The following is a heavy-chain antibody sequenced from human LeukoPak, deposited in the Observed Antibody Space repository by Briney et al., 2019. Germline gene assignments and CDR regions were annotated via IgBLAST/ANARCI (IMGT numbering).Heavy chain of an antibody. CDR1: GFTFSHFG. Sequence: PGTSLRLSCEASGFTFSHFGMHWVRQAPGRGLEWVAVLAHDGSDEFYAASVRGRFTISRDNSQNTLTLQMNSLRPDDTAVYYCASPYSGYDGRSLDITWGQGTQVTVSS. D-gene: IGHD5-12*01. J-gene: IGHJ5*02. V-gene: IGHV3-30*03. CDR2: LAHDGSDE. CDR3: ASPYSGYDGRSLDIT.